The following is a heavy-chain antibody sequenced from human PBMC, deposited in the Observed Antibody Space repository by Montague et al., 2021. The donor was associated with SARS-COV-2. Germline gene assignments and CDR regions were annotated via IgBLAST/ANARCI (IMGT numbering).Heavy chain of an antibody. CDR1: GSSVRSYF. Sequence: SETLSLTCIVSGSSVRSYFWSWIRQRPGTGLEWIGNIYNSGSTNYNPSLKSRVTISVDTSKNQFSLKLSAVTAADTAVYYCARENTVTTFGGPYYIDSWGQGDLVTVSA. D-gene: IGHD4-17*01. CDR3: ARENTVTTFGGPYYIDS. J-gene: IGHJ4*02. V-gene: IGHV4-59*02. CDR2: IYNSGST.